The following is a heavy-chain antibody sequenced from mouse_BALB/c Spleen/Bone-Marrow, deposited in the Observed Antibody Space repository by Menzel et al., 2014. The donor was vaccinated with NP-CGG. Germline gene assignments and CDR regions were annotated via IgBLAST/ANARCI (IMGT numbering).Heavy chain of an antibody. D-gene: IGHD2-3*01. V-gene: IGHV4-1*02. CDR3: ARLGYYGGFAY. Sequence: DVHLVESGGGLVQPGRSLKLSCAASGFDFSGFWMGWVRQAPGKGLEWIGEINPGSSTINYTPSLKDRFIISRDNAKNTLYLQMSKVRSEDTALYYCARLGYYGGFAYWGQATLVTVSA. CDR1: GFDFSGFW. J-gene: IGHJ3*01. CDR2: INPGSSTI.